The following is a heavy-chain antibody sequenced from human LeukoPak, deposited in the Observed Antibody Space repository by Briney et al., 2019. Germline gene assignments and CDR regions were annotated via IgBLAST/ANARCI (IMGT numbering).Heavy chain of an antibody. CDR3: ARGLASTSMVTRGGVRFDY. Sequence: ASVKVSCKASGYTFTSYDINWVRQATGQGLEWMGWMNPNSGNTGYAQKLQGRITMTRTTSISTAYMELSSLRSEDTAVSYCARGLASTSMVTRGGVRFDYWGQGTLVTVSS. J-gene: IGHJ4*02. D-gene: IGHD5-18*01. CDR1: GYTFTSYD. CDR2: MNPNSGNT. V-gene: IGHV1-8*01.